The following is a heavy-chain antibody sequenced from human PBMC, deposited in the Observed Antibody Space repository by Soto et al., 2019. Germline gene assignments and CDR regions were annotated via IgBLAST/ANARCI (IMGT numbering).Heavy chain of an antibody. CDR2: VYYRGST. CDR1: GGSISRYY. J-gene: IGHJ6*02. D-gene: IGHD5-18*01. Sequence: SETLSLPCTVSGGSISRYYWSWIRQPSGKGLESIGYVYYRGSTNYNPSLRSLVTILVDTSNNQFSLRLSSVSAADTVVYYCSRAPSAYSRGYGMDVWGQGTTVTV. V-gene: IGHV4-59*01. CDR3: SRAPSAYSRGYGMDV.